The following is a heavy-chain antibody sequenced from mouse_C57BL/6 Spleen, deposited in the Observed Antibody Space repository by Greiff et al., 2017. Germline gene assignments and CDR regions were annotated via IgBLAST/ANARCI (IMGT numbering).Heavy chain of an antibody. J-gene: IGHJ4*01. V-gene: IGHV1-52*01. CDR3: ARDWVTTGYYAMDY. Sequence: QVQLQQPGAELVRPGSSVKLSCKASGYTFTSYWMHWVKQRPIQGLEWIGNIDPSDSETHYNQKFKDKATLTVDKSSSTAYMQLSSLTSEDSAVYYCARDWVTTGYYAMDYWGQGTSVTVSS. CDR1: GYTFTSYW. D-gene: IGHD2-2*01. CDR2: IDPSDSET.